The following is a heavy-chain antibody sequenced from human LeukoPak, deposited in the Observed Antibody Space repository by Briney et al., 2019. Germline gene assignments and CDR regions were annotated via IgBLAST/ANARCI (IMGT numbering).Heavy chain of an antibody. V-gene: IGHV3-48*03. J-gene: IGHJ4*02. CDR2: ISSSGNTI. Sequence: GGSLRLSCAASGFTFSSYEMNWVRQAPGKGLEWVSYISSSGNTIYYADSVKGRFTISRDNAKNSLYLQMNSLRAEDTAVYYCARGSGWTDYWGQGTLVTVSS. CDR1: GFTFSSYE. D-gene: IGHD6-19*01. CDR3: ARGSGWTDY.